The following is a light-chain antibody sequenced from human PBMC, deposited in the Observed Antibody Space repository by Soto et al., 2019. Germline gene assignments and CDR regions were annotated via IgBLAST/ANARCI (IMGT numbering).Light chain of an antibody. V-gene: IGLV2-11*01. J-gene: IGLJ1*01. CDR1: SSDVGGYNY. CDR2: DVS. Sequence: QSALTQPRSVSGSPGQSVTISCTGTSSDVGGYNYVSWYQQHPGKAPKLTIYDVSNRPSWVPARIYGSKSGNTASLTISGLQAEDEADYYCCSDAGSYTVVFGTGTKVTVL. CDR3: CSDAGSYTVV.